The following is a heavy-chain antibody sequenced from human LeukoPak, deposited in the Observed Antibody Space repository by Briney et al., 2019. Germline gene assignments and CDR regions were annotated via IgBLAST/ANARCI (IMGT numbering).Heavy chain of an antibody. CDR2: INPNSGGT. V-gene: IGHV1-2*02. D-gene: IGHD4-17*01. Sequence: ASVKVSCKASGYTFTGYYMHWVRQAPGQGLEWMGWINPNSGGTNYAQKFQGRVTMTRDTSISTAYMELSRLRSDDTAVYYCGGPLYGDYGPIDWWGQGPLVTVSS. J-gene: IGHJ4*02. CDR1: GYTFTGYY. CDR3: GGPLYGDYGPIDW.